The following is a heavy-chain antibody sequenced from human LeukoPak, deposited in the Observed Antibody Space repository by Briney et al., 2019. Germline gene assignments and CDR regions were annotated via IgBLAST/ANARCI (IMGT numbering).Heavy chain of an antibody. CDR1: GLTVSINS. CDR3: ARNTGGLSR. V-gene: IGHV3-53*01. CDR2: TYSGGST. J-gene: IGHJ4*02. D-gene: IGHD3-16*02. Sequence: LRLSCAASGLTVSINSMSWVRPAPREGLECASVTYSGGSTYYADSAKARFTISRDNSKNKLYLQMNSLRAEDTGGYYCARNTGGLSRWGQGTLVTVSS.